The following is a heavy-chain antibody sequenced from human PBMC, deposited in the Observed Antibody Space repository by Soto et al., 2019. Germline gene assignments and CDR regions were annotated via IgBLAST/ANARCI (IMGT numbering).Heavy chain of an antibody. CDR2: IIPVFGTP. J-gene: IGHJ4*02. V-gene: IGHV1-69*13. D-gene: IGHD3-16*02. CDR3: ARHLYDYVWGSYRH. CDR1: GYIFKNYA. Sequence: SVKVPCKSSGYIFKNYAVTWLRQAPGQGLEWMGGIIPVFGTPDYSQKFRGRVTITADESTSTVYMELRSLTSEDTAVYYCARHLYDYVWGSYRHWGQGTLVTVSS.